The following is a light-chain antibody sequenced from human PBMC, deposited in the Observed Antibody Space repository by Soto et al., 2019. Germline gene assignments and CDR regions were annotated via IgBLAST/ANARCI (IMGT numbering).Light chain of an antibody. Sequence: EIVLTQSPGTLSLSPGERATLSCRASQSVSSSYLAWYQQKPGQAPRLLIYGESSRATGLPDRFSGSGSGTDFTLTISRLEPEDFAVYYCQQYGSSPRTFGQGPKLEIK. CDR3: QQYGSSPRT. CDR2: GES. CDR1: QSVSSSY. J-gene: IGKJ2*01. V-gene: IGKV3-20*01.